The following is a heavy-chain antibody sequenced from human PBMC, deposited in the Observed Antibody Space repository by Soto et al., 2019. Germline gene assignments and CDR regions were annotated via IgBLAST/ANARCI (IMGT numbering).Heavy chain of an antibody. V-gene: IGHV4-59*01. Sequence: SETLSLTCTVSGGSISRYGWTWIRQSPGKGLEWIGNIYYTGSTNYSPSLKSRVTISLDTSKNQFSLKLRSVTAADTAVYYCARANYFDIWGQGTMVTVSS. D-gene: IGHD2-8*01. J-gene: IGHJ3*02. CDR1: GGSISRYG. CDR2: IYYTGST. CDR3: ARANYFDI.